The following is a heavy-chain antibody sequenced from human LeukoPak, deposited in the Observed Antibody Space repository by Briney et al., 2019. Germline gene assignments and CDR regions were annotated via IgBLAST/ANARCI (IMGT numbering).Heavy chain of an antibody. CDR1: GYTFTRYY. J-gene: IGHJ4*02. CDR2: INPISGAT. CDR3: ARLPYRDGVAQDY. V-gene: IGHV1-46*01. Sequence: ASVKVSCKTSGYTFTRYYMQWVRQAPGHGLEWMGIINPISGATDYAQKFQGRVTMTRDTSASTVYMELSSLRSEDTAMYYCARLPYRDGVAQDYWGQGTLVTVSP. D-gene: IGHD3-16*02.